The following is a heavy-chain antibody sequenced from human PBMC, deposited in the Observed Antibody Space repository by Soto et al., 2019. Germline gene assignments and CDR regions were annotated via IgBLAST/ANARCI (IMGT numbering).Heavy chain of an antibody. V-gene: IGHV1-2*02. CDR2: INPNSGGT. CDR1: GYTFTGYY. CDR3: AREALYYDFWSGYTT. Sequence: ASVKVSCKASGYTFTGYYIHWVRQARGQGLEWMGWINPNSGGTNYAQKFQGRVTMTRDTSISTAYMELSRLRSDDTAVYYCAREALYYDFWSGYTTWGQGTLVTVSS. D-gene: IGHD3-3*01. J-gene: IGHJ5*02.